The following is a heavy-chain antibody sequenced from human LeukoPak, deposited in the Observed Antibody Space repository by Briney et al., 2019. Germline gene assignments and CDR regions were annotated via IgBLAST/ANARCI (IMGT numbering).Heavy chain of an antibody. Sequence: SGTLSLTCAVSGGSISSSNWWSWVRQPPGKGLEWIGEIYHSGSTNYNPSLESRVSISVDKSKNLFSLKLNSVTAADTAVYYCARNANPTDAFDIWGQGTVVTVFS. CDR2: IYHSGST. CDR3: ARNANPTDAFDI. J-gene: IGHJ3*02. D-gene: IGHD2-2*01. CDR1: GGSISSSNW. V-gene: IGHV4-4*02.